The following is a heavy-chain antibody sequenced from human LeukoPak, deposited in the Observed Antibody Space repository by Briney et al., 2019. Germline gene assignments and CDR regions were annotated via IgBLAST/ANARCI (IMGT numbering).Heavy chain of an antibody. CDR1: GFTFSNSA. V-gene: IGHV3-23*01. CDR3: ATQLDGYNFIFDY. CDR2: LSGSGITT. J-gene: IGHJ4*02. Sequence: GGSLRLSCAASGFTFSNSAMSWVRQAPGKGLEWVSTLSGSGITTYYADSVKGRFTISRDNSKNTLYLQMNSLRAEDTAVYCATQLDGYNFIFDYWGQGTPVTVSS. D-gene: IGHD5-24*01.